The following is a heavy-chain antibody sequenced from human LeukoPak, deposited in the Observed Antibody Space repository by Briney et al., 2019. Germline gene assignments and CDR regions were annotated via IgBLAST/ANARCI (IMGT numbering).Heavy chain of an antibody. Sequence: GSLRLSCAASGFTVSSYDMHWVRQSPGKRLGWVAFIRYDGSNKHYAGSVKGHFTISRDNSKNTLYLQMNSLRAEDTAVYLCANLGMGIDYWGQGTLVTVS. CDR1: GFTVSSYD. CDR3: ANLGMGIDY. V-gene: IGHV3-30*02. D-gene: IGHD7-27*01. J-gene: IGHJ4*02. CDR2: IRYDGSNK.